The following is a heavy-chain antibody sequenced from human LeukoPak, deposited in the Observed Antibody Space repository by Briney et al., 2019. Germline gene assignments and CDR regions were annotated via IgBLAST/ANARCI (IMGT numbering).Heavy chain of an antibody. Sequence: GGSLRLSCAASGFTFSTYTMNWVRQAPGKGLEWDSSISSSSYFIYYADSVRGRFTISRDNAKNSLYLQMNSLRDEDTAVYYCARGAYDFDYWGQGTLVTVSS. J-gene: IGHJ4*02. D-gene: IGHD4-17*01. V-gene: IGHV3-21*01. CDR3: ARGAYDFDY. CDR2: ISSSSYFI. CDR1: GFTFSTYT.